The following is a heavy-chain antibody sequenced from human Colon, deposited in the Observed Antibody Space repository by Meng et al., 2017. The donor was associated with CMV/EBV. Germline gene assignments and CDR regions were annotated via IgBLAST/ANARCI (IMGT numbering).Heavy chain of an antibody. D-gene: IGHD2-21*01. Sequence: GESLKISCAASGFTFSSYAMSWVRQAPGKGLEWVSAISGSGGSTYYADSVKGRFTISRDNSKNTLYLQMNSLRAEDTAVYYCAKSRVGDYSYFDYWGHGTLVTVSS. V-gene: IGHV3-23*01. CDR2: ISGSGGST. CDR1: GFTFSSYA. CDR3: AKSRVGDYSYFDY. J-gene: IGHJ4*01.